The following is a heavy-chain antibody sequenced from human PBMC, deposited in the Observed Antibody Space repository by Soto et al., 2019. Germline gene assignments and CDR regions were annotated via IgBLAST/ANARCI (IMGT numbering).Heavy chain of an antibody. Sequence: SETLSLTCTVSCGSFSSSNYYWGWIRQPPGKGLEWIGNIFYGGGSGVAYYSPSLKSRVTISVDTSKNQFSLSMRSLTAADTAVYFCARRGGGDSLFDSWGQGKLVTSPQ. CDR2: IFYGGGSGVA. J-gene: IGHJ4*02. CDR3: ARRGGGDSLFDS. V-gene: IGHV4-39*01. D-gene: IGHD4-17*01. CDR1: CGSFSSSNYY.